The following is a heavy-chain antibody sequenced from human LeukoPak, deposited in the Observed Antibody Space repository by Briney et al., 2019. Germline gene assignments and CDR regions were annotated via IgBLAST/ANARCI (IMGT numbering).Heavy chain of an antibody. D-gene: IGHD2-2*01. J-gene: IGHJ5*02. CDR2: ISAYNGNT. V-gene: IGHV1-18*01. Sequence: ASVKVSCKASGYTFTSYGISWVRQAPGQGLEWMGWISAYNGNTSYAQKLQGRVTMTTDTSTSTAYMELRSLRSDDTAVYYCARDRPNIVVVPAAEGPWFDPWGQGTLVTVSS. CDR1: GYTFTSYG. CDR3: ARDRPNIVVVPAAEGPWFDP.